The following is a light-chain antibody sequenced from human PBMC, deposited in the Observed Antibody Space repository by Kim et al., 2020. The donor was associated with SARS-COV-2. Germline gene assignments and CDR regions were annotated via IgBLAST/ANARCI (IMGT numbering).Light chain of an antibody. V-gene: IGKV1-39*01. J-gene: IGKJ1*01. Sequence: SIGDRVTMPCRASQSIRRYLNWYQQKSGKAPKLLIYDASTLQSGVPSRFSGSGSGTDFTLTISSLQPEDFATYYCQQSYSALLWTFGQGTKVDIK. CDR2: DAS. CDR1: QSIRRY. CDR3: QQSYSALLWT.